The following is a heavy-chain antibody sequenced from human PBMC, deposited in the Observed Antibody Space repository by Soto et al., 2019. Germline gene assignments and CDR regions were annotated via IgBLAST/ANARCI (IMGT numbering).Heavy chain of an antibody. CDR3: ARCQTTVTSYDY. Sequence: PSETLSLTCAVSGGSISSGGYSWSWIRQPPGKSLEWIGYIYHSGSTYYNQSLKSRVTISVDRSKNQFSLKLSSVTAADTAVYYCARCQTTVTSYDYWGQGTLVTVSS. D-gene: IGHD4-17*01. J-gene: IGHJ4*02. CDR1: GGSISSGGYS. CDR2: IYHSGST. V-gene: IGHV4-30-2*01.